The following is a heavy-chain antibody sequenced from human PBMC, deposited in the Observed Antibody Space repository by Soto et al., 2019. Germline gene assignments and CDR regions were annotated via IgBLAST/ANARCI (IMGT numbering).Heavy chain of an antibody. J-gene: IGHJ4*02. CDR1: GGSVTSATYH. V-gene: IGHV4-61*01. CDR2: IYYSGGA. Sequence: QVQLQESGPGLVKPSVTLSLTCTVSGGSVTSATYHWNWIRQPPGKGLEWIGYIYYSGGANYNPSLKRRVSMSVDASKNQFSLKLSSVTAADTAVYYCVRQVWDSYGFDHWGQGTLVTVSS. D-gene: IGHD5-18*01. CDR3: VRQVWDSYGFDH.